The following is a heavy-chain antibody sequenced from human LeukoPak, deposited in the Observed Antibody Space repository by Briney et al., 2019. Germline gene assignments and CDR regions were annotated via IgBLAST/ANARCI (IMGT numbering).Heavy chain of an antibody. CDR3: ARSGSSGPPPL. Sequence: SGTLSLTCAVSGGSISSSNWWSWVRQPPGKGLEWIGEIYHSGSTNYNPSLKSRVTVSVDTSKNQFSLRLTSVTAADTAVYYCARSGSSGPPPLWGQGTMVTVSS. CDR2: IYHSGST. V-gene: IGHV4-4*02. CDR1: GGSISSSNW. D-gene: IGHD6-19*01. J-gene: IGHJ3*01.